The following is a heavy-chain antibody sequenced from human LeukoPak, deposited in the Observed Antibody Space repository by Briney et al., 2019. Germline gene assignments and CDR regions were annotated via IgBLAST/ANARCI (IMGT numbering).Heavy chain of an antibody. V-gene: IGHV4-4*07. CDR1: GGSISDCY. Sequence: SETLSLTCTVSGGSISDCYWSWIRQPAGRGLEWIGRIYSSGGTTYSPSLNSRVTMSVDRSKNQFSLKLDSVTAADTAVYYCARHKSVYHGDYFDYWGQGILITVSS. D-gene: IGHD3-3*01. CDR3: ARHKSVYHGDYFDY. J-gene: IGHJ4*02. CDR2: IYSSGGT.